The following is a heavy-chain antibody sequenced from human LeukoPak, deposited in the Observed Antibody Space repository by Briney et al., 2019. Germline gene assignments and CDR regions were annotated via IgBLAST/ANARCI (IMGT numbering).Heavy chain of an antibody. V-gene: IGHV3-23*01. CDR2: ISGSGGST. CDR1: GFTFSSYA. D-gene: IGHD1-1*01. J-gene: IGHJ4*02. Sequence: GGSLRLSCAASGFTFSSYAMSWVRQAPGKGLEWVSSISGSGGSTYYADSVKGRFTISRDNSKNTLYSQMNSLRAEDTAVYYCAKLTGIYYFDSWGQGTLVTVSS. CDR3: AKLTGIYYFDS.